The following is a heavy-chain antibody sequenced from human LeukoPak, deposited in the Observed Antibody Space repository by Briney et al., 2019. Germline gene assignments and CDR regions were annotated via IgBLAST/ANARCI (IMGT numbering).Heavy chain of an antibody. CDR3: ARDQVQWEDFWSGLVY. J-gene: IGHJ4*02. D-gene: IGHD3-3*01. CDR1: GFTFTNYA. V-gene: IGHV3-48*01. CDR2: IISSSSTI. Sequence: GGSLRLSCAASGFTFTNYAMTWVRQAPGKGLEWVSYIISSSSTIYYADSVKGRFTISRDNAKNSLYLQMNSLRAEDTAVYYCARDQVQWEDFWSGLVYWGQGTLVTVSS.